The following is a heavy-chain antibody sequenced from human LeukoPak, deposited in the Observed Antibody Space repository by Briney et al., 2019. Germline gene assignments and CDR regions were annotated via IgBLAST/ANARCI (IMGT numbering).Heavy chain of an antibody. J-gene: IGHJ5*02. CDR1: GDSINEYY. D-gene: IGHD3-3*01. CDR2: IYPSGST. Sequence: SETLSLTCTVSGDSINEYYWNWIRQPAGKELEWIGRIYPSGSTNYNPSLKSRVTMSVDTSKNQFSLKLRSVTAADTAVYYCARTTGTYYDFWSGYYRFDPWGQGTLVTVSS. CDR3: ARTTGTYYDFWSGYYRFDP. V-gene: IGHV4-4*07.